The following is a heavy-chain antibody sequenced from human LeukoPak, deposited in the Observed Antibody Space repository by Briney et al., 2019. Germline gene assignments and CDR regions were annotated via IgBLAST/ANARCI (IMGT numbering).Heavy chain of an antibody. CDR3: ARGEVSVLWFGELSGAFDI. V-gene: IGHV4-31*03. CDR2: IYYSGST. D-gene: IGHD3-10*01. CDR1: GGSISSGGYY. Sequence: PSQTLSLTCTVSGGSISSGGYYWSWIRQHPGKGLEWIGYIYYSGSTYYNPSLKSRVTISVDTPKNQFSLKLSSVTAADTAVYYCARGEVSVLWFGELSGAFDIWDQGTMVTVSS. J-gene: IGHJ3*02.